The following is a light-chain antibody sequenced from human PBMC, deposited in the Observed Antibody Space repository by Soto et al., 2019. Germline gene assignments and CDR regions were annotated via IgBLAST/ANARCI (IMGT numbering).Light chain of an antibody. J-gene: IGKJ3*01. CDR2: DAS. Sequence: DIQMTQSPSSLSASVGDRVTITCQASQDISNYLNWYQQKPGKAPKLLIYDASNLETGVPSRFSGSGSGTDFTFTISSLQPEDIATYYGQQYDTLPLNTFGPGTKVDIK. V-gene: IGKV1-33*01. CDR3: QQYDTLPLNT. CDR1: QDISNY.